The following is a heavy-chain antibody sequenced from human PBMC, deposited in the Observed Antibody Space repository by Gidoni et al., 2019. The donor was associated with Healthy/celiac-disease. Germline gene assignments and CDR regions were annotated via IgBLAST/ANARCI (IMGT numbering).Heavy chain of an antibody. CDR2: IHHSGST. V-gene: IGHV4-34*01. J-gene: IGHJ4*02. CDR1: GGSFSGYY. CDR3: ARVLSLVRAPDY. Sequence: QVQLQQWGAGLLKPSENLSLTCAVYGGSFSGYYWSWIRQPPGKGLEWIGGIHHSGSTNYNPSLKSRVTISVDTSKNQFSLKLSSVTAADTAVYYCARVLSLVRAPDYWGQGTLVTVSS. D-gene: IGHD3-10*01.